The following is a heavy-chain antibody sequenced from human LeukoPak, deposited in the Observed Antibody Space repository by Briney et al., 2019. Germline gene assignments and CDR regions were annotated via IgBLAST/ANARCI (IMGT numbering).Heavy chain of an antibody. Sequence: GGSPRLSCAASGFIFTNFPMSWVRQAPGKGLEWVSGISGSGDNTYYADSVKGRFTISRDNSKNTLYVQVNSLGTEDTAAYYCAKGSYYDSSGSFYFDYWGQGTLVTVSS. CDR2: ISGSGDNT. CDR1: GFIFTNFP. V-gene: IGHV3-23*01. J-gene: IGHJ4*02. CDR3: AKGSYYDSSGSFYFDY. D-gene: IGHD3-22*01.